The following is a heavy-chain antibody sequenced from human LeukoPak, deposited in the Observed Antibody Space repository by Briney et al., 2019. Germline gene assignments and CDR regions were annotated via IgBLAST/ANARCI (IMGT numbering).Heavy chain of an antibody. V-gene: IGHV3-21*01. CDR2: ISSSSYI. CDR1: GFTFSAYS. D-gene: IGHD1-1*01. CDR3: ARPWGNWIPDY. Sequence: PGGSLRLSCAASGFTFSAYSVNWVRQAPGKGLEWVSSISSSSYIYYADSVKGRFTISRDTSKNTLYLQLNSLRPEDTAVYYCARPWGNWIPDYWGQGTLVTVSS. J-gene: IGHJ4*02.